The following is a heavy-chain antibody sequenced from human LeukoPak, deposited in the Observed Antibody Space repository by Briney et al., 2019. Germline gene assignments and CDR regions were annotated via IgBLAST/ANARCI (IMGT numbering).Heavy chain of an antibody. CDR1: GGSISSSSYY. J-gene: IGHJ3*02. V-gene: IGHV4-39*07. CDR3: ARIRNRSSSPGGAFDI. Sequence: PSETLSLTCTVSGGSISSSSYYWGWIRQPPGKGLEWIGSIYYSGSTYYNPSLKSRVTMSVDTSKNQFSLKLSSVTAADTAVYYCARIRNRSSSPGGAFDIWGQGTMVTVSS. D-gene: IGHD6-13*01. CDR2: IYYSGST.